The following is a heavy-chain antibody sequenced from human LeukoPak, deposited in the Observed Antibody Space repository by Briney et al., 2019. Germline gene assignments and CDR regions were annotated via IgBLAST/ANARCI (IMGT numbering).Heavy chain of an antibody. D-gene: IGHD3-22*01. Sequence: GESLKISCKGSGYSFSSYWIGWVRQMPGKGLEWMGIIYPGDSDTRYSPSFQGQVTFSADKSIRTAYLQWSSLKASDTAMYYCARHQGYYDSSGYAIFDYWGQGTLVTVSS. V-gene: IGHV5-51*01. CDR1: GYSFSSYW. CDR3: ARHQGYYDSSGYAIFDY. CDR2: IYPGDSDT. J-gene: IGHJ4*02.